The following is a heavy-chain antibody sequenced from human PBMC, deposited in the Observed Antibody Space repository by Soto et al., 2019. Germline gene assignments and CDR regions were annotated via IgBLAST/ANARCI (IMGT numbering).Heavy chain of an antibody. D-gene: IGHD2-21*02. Sequence: GGSLRLSCAASGFTFSSYGMHWVRQAPGKGLEWVAVISYDGSNKYYADSVKGRFTISRDNSKNTLYLQMNSLRAEDTAVYYCAKNCGGDCYPLGMDVWGQGNTVTVSS. V-gene: IGHV3-30*18. CDR2: ISYDGSNK. CDR1: GFTFSSYG. CDR3: AKNCGGDCYPLGMDV. J-gene: IGHJ6*02.